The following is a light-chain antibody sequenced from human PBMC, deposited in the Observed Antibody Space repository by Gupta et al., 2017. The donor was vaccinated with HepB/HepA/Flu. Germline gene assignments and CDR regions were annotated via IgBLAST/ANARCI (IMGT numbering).Light chain of an antibody. J-gene: IGLJ2*01. CDR2: EVS. CDR1: GSDVGSYHF. Sequence: QSALTHPPQAPGSPAHSATIPCTGTGSDVGSYHFVSWYQQHPGKAPKLIIYEVSKPPAAVPDRFSGSKSGNTASLTVSGLQAEDEDDYDCSSYAATNNLFGEGTKLTVL. CDR3: SSYAATNNL. V-gene: IGLV2-8*01.